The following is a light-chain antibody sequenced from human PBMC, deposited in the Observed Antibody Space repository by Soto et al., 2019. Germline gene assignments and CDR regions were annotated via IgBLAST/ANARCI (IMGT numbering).Light chain of an antibody. CDR2: GAS. CDR3: QQYNNWPPWT. V-gene: IGKV3-15*01. Sequence: EIVMTQSPATLSVSPGERVTLSSRASQSVSSNLAWYQQKPGQAPRLLIYGASTRVTDIPARFSGSGSGTEFTLTISSLQSEDFAVYYCQQYNNWPPWTFGQGTKVEIK. CDR1: QSVSSN. J-gene: IGKJ1*01.